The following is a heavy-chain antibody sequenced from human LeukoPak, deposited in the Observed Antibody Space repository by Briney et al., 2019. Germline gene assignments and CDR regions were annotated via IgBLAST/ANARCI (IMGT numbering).Heavy chain of an antibody. CDR3: TTNPYSSSWLGGAFAI. J-gene: IGHJ3*02. D-gene: IGHD6-13*01. CDR1: GFTVSSNY. Sequence: GGSLRLSCAASGFTVSSNYMSWVRQAPGKGLEWVGRIKSKTDGGTTDYAAPVKGRFTISRDDSKNTLYLQMNSLKTEDTAVFYCTTNPYSSSWLGGAFAIWGQGTTVTVSS. V-gene: IGHV3-15*01. CDR2: IKSKTDGGTT.